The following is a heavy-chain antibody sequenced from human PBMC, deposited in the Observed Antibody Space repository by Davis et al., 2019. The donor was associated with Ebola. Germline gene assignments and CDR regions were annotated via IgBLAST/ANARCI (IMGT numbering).Heavy chain of an antibody. V-gene: IGHV3-21*01. CDR2: ISSSAGYI. D-gene: IGHD1-26*01. CDR1: GFTFSSYN. J-gene: IGHJ2*01. Sequence: GESLKISCTASGFTFSSYNMIWVRQAPGKGLEWVSFISSSAGYIYYADSLTGRFTISRDNAKNSLYLQMNSLRAEDTALYYCARARGASYYRNYYFDLWGRGTLVTVSS. CDR3: ARARGASYYRNYYFDL.